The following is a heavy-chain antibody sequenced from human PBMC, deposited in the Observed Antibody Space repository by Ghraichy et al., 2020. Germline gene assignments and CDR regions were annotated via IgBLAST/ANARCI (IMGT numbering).Heavy chain of an antibody. CDR3: ASQGAGSGYDFGYGMDV. J-gene: IGHJ6*02. Sequence: GGSLRLSCAASGFTFSSYWMSWVRQAPGKGLEWVANIKQDGSEKYYVDSVKGRFTISRDNAKNSLYLQMNSLRAEDTAVYYCASQGAGSGYDFGYGMDVWGQGTTVTVSS. CDR2: IKQDGSEK. V-gene: IGHV3-7*03. D-gene: IGHD5-12*01. CDR1: GFTFSSYW.